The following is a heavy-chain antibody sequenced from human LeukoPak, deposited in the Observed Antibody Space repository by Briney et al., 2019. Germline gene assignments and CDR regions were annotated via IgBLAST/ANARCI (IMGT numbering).Heavy chain of an antibody. CDR3: ARHLVQGDGMDV. V-gene: IGHV4-59*08. CDR2: VFYTGST. CDR1: GASITNYY. J-gene: IGHJ6*02. D-gene: IGHD3-10*01. Sequence: SETLSLTCIVSGASITNYYWTWIRQPPGEGLEWIGYVFYTGSTNYNPSLESRVTISVDMSKNQFSLKLSSVTAADTAVYYCARHLVQGDGMDVWGQGTTVTVSS.